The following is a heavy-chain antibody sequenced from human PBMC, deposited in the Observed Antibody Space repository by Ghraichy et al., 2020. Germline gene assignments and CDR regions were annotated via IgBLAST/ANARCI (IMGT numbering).Heavy chain of an antibody. CDR3: AKGGLGSGSRTKFDY. CDR2: ISASGGST. Sequence: SCAASGFTFSTYAMNWVRQAPGKGLEWVSAISASGGSTYYADSVKGRFTISRDNSKNTLYLQMNSLRAEDTAVYYCAKGGLGSGSRTKFDYWGQGTLVTVSS. CDR1: GFTFSTYA. J-gene: IGHJ4*02. V-gene: IGHV3-23*01. D-gene: IGHD3-10*01.